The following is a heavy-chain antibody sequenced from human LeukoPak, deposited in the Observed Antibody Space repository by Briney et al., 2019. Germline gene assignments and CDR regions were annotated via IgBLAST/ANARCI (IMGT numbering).Heavy chain of an antibody. V-gene: IGHV1-2*02. Sequence: ASVKVSCKASGYTFTGYYTHWVRQAPGQGLEWMGWINPNSGGTNYAQKFQGRVTMTRDTSISTAYMELSRLRSDDTAVYYCARTGYSSSWPMGYWGQGTLVTVSS. CDR2: INPNSGGT. CDR1: GYTFTGYY. CDR3: ARTGYSSSWPMGY. D-gene: IGHD6-13*01. J-gene: IGHJ4*02.